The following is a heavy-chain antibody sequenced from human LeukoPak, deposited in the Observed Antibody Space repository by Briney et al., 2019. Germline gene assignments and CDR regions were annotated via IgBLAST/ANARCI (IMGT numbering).Heavy chain of an antibody. CDR2: IRSKAYGGTT. CDR1: GFTFSNAW. CDR3: TRVKYCSGGSCYPLDY. D-gene: IGHD2-15*01. Sequence: QPGGSLRLSCAASGFTFSNAWMSWVRQAPGKGLEWVGFIRSKAYGGTTEYAASVKGRFTTSRDDSKSIAYLQMNSLKTEDTAVYYCTRVKYCSGGSCYPLDYWGQGTLVTVSS. V-gene: IGHV3-49*04. J-gene: IGHJ4*02.